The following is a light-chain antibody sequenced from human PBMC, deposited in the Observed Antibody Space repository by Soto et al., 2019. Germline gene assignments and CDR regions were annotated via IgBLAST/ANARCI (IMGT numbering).Light chain of an antibody. J-gene: IGKJ1*01. CDR1: QSVINSY. V-gene: IGKV3-20*01. CDR2: GAS. CDR3: QQYGISPWT. Sequence: EIVLTQSPGTLSLSPGERATLSCRASQSVINSYLAWYQHKAGQAPRLLIYGASSRATGIPDKFSGSGSGTDFTLTISRLEPEDFAVYYCQQYGISPWTFGQGTKAEIK.